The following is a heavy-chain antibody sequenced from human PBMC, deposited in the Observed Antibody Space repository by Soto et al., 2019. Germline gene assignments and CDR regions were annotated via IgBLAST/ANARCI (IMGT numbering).Heavy chain of an antibody. CDR3: ARHVSRGWYYFDY. D-gene: IGHD6-19*01. CDR1: GGSFSSNNYY. CDR2: IYYSGST. J-gene: IGHJ4*02. V-gene: IGHV4-39*01. Sequence: SETLSLTCTVSGGSFSSNNYYWGWIRQPPGKGLEWIGSIYYSGSTYYNPSLKSRVTISVDTSKSQFSLKLSSVTAADTAVYYCARHVSRGWYYFDYWGQGTLVTVSS.